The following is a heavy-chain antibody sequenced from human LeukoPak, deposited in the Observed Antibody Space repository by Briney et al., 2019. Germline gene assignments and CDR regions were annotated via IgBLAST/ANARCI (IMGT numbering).Heavy chain of an antibody. D-gene: IGHD6-19*01. CDR1: GYTFTSYA. Sequence: GASVKVSCKASGYTFTSYAMHWVRQAPGQRLEWMGWINAGNGNTEYSQKFQGRVTITRDTSASTAYMELSSLRSEDTAVYYCARDAYSSGWFKGVYYYYYGMDVWGQGTTVTVSS. CDR2: INAGNGNT. CDR3: ARDAYSSGWFKGVYYYYYGMDV. J-gene: IGHJ6*02. V-gene: IGHV1-3*01.